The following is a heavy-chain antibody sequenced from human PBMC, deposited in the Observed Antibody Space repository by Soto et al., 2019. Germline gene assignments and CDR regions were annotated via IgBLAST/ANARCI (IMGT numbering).Heavy chain of an antibody. J-gene: IGHJ4*02. D-gene: IGHD2-8*01. CDR3: ARDGCPNGVCFNDY. V-gene: IGHV3-30*04. Sequence: QVKLVESGGGVVQAGTSLRLSCAASGFSFSSYAMHWVRQAPGKGLEWLSFISYDGRNENYADSVKGRFTVSRDSSKDTLYLEINTLKREDTAVYYCARDGCPNGVCFNDYWGQGTLVTVSP. CDR2: ISYDGRNE. CDR1: GFSFSSYA.